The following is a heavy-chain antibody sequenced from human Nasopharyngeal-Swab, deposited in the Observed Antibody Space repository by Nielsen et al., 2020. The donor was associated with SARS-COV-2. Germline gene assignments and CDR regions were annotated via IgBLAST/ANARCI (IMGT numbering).Heavy chain of an antibody. V-gene: IGHV5-10-1*01. CDR1: GYSFTSYW. CDR3: ARRSGTTDYFDY. CDR2: IDPSDSYT. D-gene: IGHD1-1*01. J-gene: IGHJ4*02. Sequence: GESLKISSKGSGYSFTSYWISGGRQRPGKGLEWMGRIDPSDSYTNYSPSFQGHVTISADKSISTAYLQWSSLKASDTAMYYCARRSGTTDYFDYWGQGTLVTVSS.